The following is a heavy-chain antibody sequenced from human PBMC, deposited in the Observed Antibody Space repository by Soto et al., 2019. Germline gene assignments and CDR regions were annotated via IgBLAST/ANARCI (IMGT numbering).Heavy chain of an antibody. Sequence: SETLSLTCTVSGGSISSSSYYWGWIRQPPGKGLEWIGSIYYSGSTYYNPSLKSRVTISVDTSKNQFSLKLSSVTAADTAVYYCARHQSYYDFWSGSLGYYYHYRMAVWGQGTTVIVSS. D-gene: IGHD3-3*01. CDR3: ARHQSYYDFWSGSLGYYYHYRMAV. CDR1: GGSISSSSYY. CDR2: IYYSGST. V-gene: IGHV4-39*01. J-gene: IGHJ6*02.